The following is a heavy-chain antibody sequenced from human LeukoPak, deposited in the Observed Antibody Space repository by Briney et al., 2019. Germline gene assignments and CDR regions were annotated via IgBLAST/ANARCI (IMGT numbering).Heavy chain of an antibody. CDR3: ARLGVSAAAEGWFDP. CDR1: GYTFTDYY. Sequence: ASVKVSCKASGYTFTDYYMHWVRQAPGQGLEWMGWINPNSGGTNYAQKFQGRVTMTRDTSISTAYMELSRLRSDDTAVYYCARLGVSAAAEGWFDPWGQGTLVTVSS. V-gene: IGHV1-2*02. CDR2: INPNSGGT. J-gene: IGHJ5*02. D-gene: IGHD6-13*01.